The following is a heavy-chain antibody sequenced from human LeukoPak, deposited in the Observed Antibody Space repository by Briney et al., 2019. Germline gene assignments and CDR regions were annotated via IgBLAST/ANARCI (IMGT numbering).Heavy chain of an antibody. J-gene: IGHJ4*02. CDR3: ASGPLYSSSWYLLDY. D-gene: IGHD6-13*01. Sequence: GGSLRLSCAASGFTFGSYWMHWVRQAPGKGLVWVPRINTDGSSTSYADSVKGRFTISRDNAKNTLYLQMNSLRAEDTAVYYCASGPLYSSSWYLLDYWGQGTLVTVSS. CDR2: INTDGSST. CDR1: GFTFGSYW. V-gene: IGHV3-74*01.